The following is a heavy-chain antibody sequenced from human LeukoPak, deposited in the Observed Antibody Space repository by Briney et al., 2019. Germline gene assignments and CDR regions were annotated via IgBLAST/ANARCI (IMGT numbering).Heavy chain of an antibody. D-gene: IGHD3-10*01. V-gene: IGHV3-23*01. CDR1: GFSFSSYA. CDR3: AKDRSYGSGNYEFDY. J-gene: IGHJ4*02. Sequence: GGSLRLSCAASGFSFSSYAMSWVRQAPGKGLEWLSGITASGGSTYYSDSVDDRFIISRDNSKNTLYLQMSSLGVDDTAVYYCAKDRSYGSGNYEFDYWGQGTLVTVSS. CDR2: ITASGGST.